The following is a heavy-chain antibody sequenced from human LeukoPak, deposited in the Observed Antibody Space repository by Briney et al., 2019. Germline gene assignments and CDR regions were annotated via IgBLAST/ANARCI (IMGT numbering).Heavy chain of an antibody. J-gene: IGHJ5*02. V-gene: IGHV3-43*02. Sequence: GGSLRLSCAASGFTFDDYAMHWVRQAPGKGLEWVPLISGDGGSTYYADSVKGRFTISRDNSKNSLYLQMNSLRTEDTALYYCAKDGYSYGPNWFDPWGQGTLVTVSS. CDR2: ISGDGGST. D-gene: IGHD5-18*01. CDR1: GFTFDDYA. CDR3: AKDGYSYGPNWFDP.